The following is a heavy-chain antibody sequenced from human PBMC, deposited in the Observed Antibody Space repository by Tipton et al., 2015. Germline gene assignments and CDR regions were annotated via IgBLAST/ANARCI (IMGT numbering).Heavy chain of an antibody. V-gene: IGHV4-4*07. CDR1: GGSISNYY. CDR2: NYTSGRT. Sequence: TLSLTCTVSGGSISNYYWTCIRQHAGKGLEWIGRNYTSGRTKYTPSLKSRVTMSLDTSKNQFSLRLSSVTAADTAVYYCARMDILGNWFAPWGQGTLVTVFS. J-gene: IGHJ5*02. CDR3: ARMDILGNWFAP. D-gene: IGHD2-2*03.